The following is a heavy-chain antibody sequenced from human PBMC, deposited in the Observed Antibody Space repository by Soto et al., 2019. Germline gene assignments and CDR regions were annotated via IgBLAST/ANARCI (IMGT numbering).Heavy chain of an antibody. J-gene: IGHJ6*02. V-gene: IGHV1-46*01. D-gene: IGHD5-12*01. CDR3: AREGVAPYYYYGMDV. CDR1: GYTFTSYY. CDR2: INPSSGDT. Sequence: ASVKVSCKASGYTFTSYYIHWVRQAPGQGLEWMGIINPSSGDTTYAQKFRGRVTMTSDTSTSTAYMELRSLRSDDTAVYYCAREGVAPYYYYGMDVWGQGTPVTVSS.